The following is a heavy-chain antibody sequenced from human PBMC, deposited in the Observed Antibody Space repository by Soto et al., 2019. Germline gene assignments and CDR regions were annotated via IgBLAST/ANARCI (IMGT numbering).Heavy chain of an antibody. J-gene: IGHJ4*02. CDR3: ARTYGGYYDY. Sequence: QVQLQESGPGLVKPSETLSLTCTVSGGSISSYYWSWIRQPPGKGLEWIGYIYYSGSTNYNPSLMSRVTISVDTSKNQFSPKLRSVTAADTAVYYCARTYGGYYDYWGQGTLVTVSS. CDR1: GGSISSYY. CDR2: IYYSGST. V-gene: IGHV4-59*01. D-gene: IGHD2-8*01.